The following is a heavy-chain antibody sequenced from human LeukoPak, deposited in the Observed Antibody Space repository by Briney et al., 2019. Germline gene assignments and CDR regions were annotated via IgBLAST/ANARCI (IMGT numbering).Heavy chain of an antibody. CDR3: ARTVVVVVGASDYFDY. D-gene: IGHD2-2*01. CDR2: IRQDGGVK. Sequence: PGGSLRLSCAASGFSFSSYWMTWLRQAPGKGLEWVAKIRQDGGVKYYMDSAKGRYTLSRDHAKSSLYLQMNSLIVEDAAMYFCARTVVVVVGASDYFDYWGQGTLVTVSS. J-gene: IGHJ4*02. CDR1: GFSFSSYW. V-gene: IGHV3-7*03.